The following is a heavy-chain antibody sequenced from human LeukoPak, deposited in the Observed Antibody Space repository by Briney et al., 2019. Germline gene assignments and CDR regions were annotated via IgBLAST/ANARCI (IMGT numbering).Heavy chain of an antibody. V-gene: IGHV4-39*01. CDR2: IYYSGST. CDR1: GGSISSSSYY. D-gene: IGHD6-19*01. Sequence: PSETLSLTCTVSGGSISSSSYYWGWIRQPPGKGLEWIGSIYYSGSTYYNPSLKSRVTISVDTSKNQFSLKLSSVTAADTAVYYRARQVAVAGIAYWGQGTLVTVSS. CDR3: ARQVAVAGIAY. J-gene: IGHJ4*02.